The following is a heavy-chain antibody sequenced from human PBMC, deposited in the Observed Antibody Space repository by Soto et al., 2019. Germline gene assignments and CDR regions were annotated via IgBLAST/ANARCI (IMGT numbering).Heavy chain of an antibody. Sequence: PSETLSLTCAVYGGSFSGYYWSWIRQPPGKGLEWIGEINHSGSTNYNPSLKSRVTISVDTSKNQFSLKLSSVTTADTAVYYCARGGGLYCSGGSCYFHYYYYYGMDVWGQGTTVTVSS. V-gene: IGHV4-34*01. J-gene: IGHJ6*02. CDR1: GGSFSGYY. CDR3: ARGGGLYCSGGSCYFHYYYYYGMDV. CDR2: INHSGST. D-gene: IGHD2-15*01.